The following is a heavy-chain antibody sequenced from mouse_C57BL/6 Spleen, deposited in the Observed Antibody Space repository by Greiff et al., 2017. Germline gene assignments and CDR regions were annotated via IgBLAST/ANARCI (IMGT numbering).Heavy chain of an antibody. CDR3: ARGNYFFDY. CDR1: GYTFTSYW. V-gene: IGHV1-7*01. D-gene: IGHD2-1*01. CDR2: INPSSGYT. Sequence: VQLQQSVAELAKPGASVKLSCKASGYTFTSYWMHWVKQRPGQGLEWIRYINPSSGYTKYNQKFKDKATLTADKSSGTAYMQLSSLTYEDSAVYYCARGNYFFDYWGQGTTLTVSS. J-gene: IGHJ2*01.